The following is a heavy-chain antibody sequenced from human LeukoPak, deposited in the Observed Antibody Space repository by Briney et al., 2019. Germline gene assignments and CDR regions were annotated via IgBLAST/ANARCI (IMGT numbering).Heavy chain of an antibody. V-gene: IGHV3-23*01. CDR2: ISGSGGST. CDR3: ARCGGSAWCADLDY. Sequence: GGSLRLSCAASVFIFNNYAMSWVRQAPGKGLEWVSTISGSGGSTYYADSVKGRFTISRDNSKNTLYLQMNSLRAEDTAVYYCARCGGSAWCADLDYWGQGTLVTVSS. J-gene: IGHJ4*02. CDR1: VFIFNNYA. D-gene: IGHD6-19*01.